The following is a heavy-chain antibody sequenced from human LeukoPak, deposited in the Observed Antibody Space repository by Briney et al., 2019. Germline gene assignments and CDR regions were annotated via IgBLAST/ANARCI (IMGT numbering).Heavy chain of an antibody. J-gene: IGHJ4*02. CDR1: GFAFSSLA. V-gene: IGHV3-23*01. D-gene: IGHD6-19*01. CDR2: ISDSGSIT. Sequence: TGGSLRLSCAASGFAFSSLAMGWVRQAPGKGLEWVSVISDSGSITYYADSVKGRFPISRDNSTNTLFLQMKNLGAEDTAVYYCAKDARRTNGWYFFDYWGQGTLVTVSS. CDR3: AKDARRTNGWYFFDY.